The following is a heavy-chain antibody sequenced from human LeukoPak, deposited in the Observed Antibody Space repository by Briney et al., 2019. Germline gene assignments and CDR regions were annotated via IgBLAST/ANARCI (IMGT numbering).Heavy chain of an antibody. J-gene: IGHJ4*02. CDR2: ISWNSGSI. Sequence: WIRQPPGKGLEWVSGISWNSGSIGYADSVKGRFTISRDNAKNSLYLQMNSLRAEDTALYYCAKSRGWLFYYFDYWGQGTLVTVSS. CDR3: AKSRGWLFYYFDY. D-gene: IGHD3-22*01. V-gene: IGHV3-9*01.